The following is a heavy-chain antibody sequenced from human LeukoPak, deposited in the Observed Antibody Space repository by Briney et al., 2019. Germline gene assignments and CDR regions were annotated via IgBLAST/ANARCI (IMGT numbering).Heavy chain of an antibody. V-gene: IGHV4-4*07. D-gene: IGHD3-22*01. CDR2: ISTSGST. Sequence: SETLSLTCTVSGGSISSYYWSWIRQPAGKGLESIGHISTSGSTNYNPSLKSRVTMSVDTSKTQFSLELSSVTAADTAVYYCARVRYSDSSVLTRKRSYYFDYWGQGTLVTVSS. CDR3: ARVRYSDSSVLTRKRSYYFDY. J-gene: IGHJ4*02. CDR1: GGSISSYY.